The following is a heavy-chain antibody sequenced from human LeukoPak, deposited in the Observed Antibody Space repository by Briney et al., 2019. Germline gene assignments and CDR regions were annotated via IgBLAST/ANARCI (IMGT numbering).Heavy chain of an antibody. Sequence: GASVKVSCKASGYTFTSYGISWVRQAPGQGLEWMGWISAYNGNTNYAQKLQGRVTMTTDTSTSTAYVELRSLRSDDTAIYYCARDDGGKPFDSWGQGTLVTISS. D-gene: IGHD4-23*01. J-gene: IGHJ4*02. CDR1: GYTFTSYG. CDR2: ISAYNGNT. CDR3: ARDDGGKPFDS. V-gene: IGHV1-18*01.